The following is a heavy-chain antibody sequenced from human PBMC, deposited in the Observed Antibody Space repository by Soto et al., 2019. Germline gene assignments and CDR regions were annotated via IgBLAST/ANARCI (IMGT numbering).Heavy chain of an antibody. D-gene: IGHD3-22*01. CDR3: ARDTYYYDSSGPAPDFDY. Sequence: GGSLRLSCAASGFTFSSYWMHWVRQAPGKGLVWVSRINRDGSSTNYADSARGRVTISRDNAKNTLYLQMNSLRDEDTAVYYCARDTYYYDSSGPAPDFDYWGQGTLVTVSS. CDR1: GFTFSSYW. CDR2: INRDGSST. V-gene: IGHV3-74*01. J-gene: IGHJ4*02.